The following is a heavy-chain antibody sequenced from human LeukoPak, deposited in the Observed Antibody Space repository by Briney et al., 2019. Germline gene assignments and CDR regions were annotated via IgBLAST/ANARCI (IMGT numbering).Heavy chain of an antibody. V-gene: IGHV3-23*01. CDR3: ASDLKWELLQPFDY. CDR2: ISGSGGST. D-gene: IGHD1-26*01. CDR1: GFTFSSYA. J-gene: IGHJ4*02. Sequence: PGGSLRLSCAASGFTFSSYAMSWVRQAPGKGLEWVSAISGSGGSTYYADSVKGRFTISRDNSKNTLYLQMNSLRAEDTAVYYCASDLKWELLQPFDYWGQGTLVTVSS.